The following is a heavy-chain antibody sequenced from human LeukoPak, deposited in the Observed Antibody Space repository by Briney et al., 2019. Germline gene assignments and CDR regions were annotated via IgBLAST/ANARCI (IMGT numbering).Heavy chain of an antibody. CDR2: IYHSGCT. V-gene: IGHV4-4*02. J-gene: IGHJ3*02. Sequence: SETLSLTCAVSGGSISSSNWWSWVRQPPGKGLEWIGEIYHSGCTNYNPSLKSRVTISVDKSENQFSLKLSSVTAADTAVYYCARVAPNQWLVNAFDIWGQGTMVTVSS. CDR3: ARVAPNQWLVNAFDI. D-gene: IGHD6-19*01. CDR1: GGSISSSNW.